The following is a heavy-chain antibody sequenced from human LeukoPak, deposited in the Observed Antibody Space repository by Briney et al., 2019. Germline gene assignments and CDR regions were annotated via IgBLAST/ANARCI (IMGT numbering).Heavy chain of an antibody. CDR3: ARVLPRYCSGGSCLPFRGEAFDI. J-gene: IGHJ3*02. CDR2: ISAYNGNT. D-gene: IGHD2-15*01. CDR1: GYTFTSYG. Sequence: ASVKVSCKASGYTFTSYGISWVRQAPGQGLEWMGWISAYNGNTNYAQKLQGRVTMTTDTSTSTAYMELRSLRSDDTAVYYCARVLPRYCSGGSCLPFRGEAFDIWGQGTMVTVSS. V-gene: IGHV1-18*01.